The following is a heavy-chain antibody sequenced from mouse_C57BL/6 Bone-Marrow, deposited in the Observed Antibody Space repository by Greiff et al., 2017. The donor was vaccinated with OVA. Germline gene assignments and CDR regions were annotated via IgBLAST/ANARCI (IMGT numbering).Heavy chain of an antibody. CDR1: GYTFTDYE. J-gene: IGHJ4*01. CDR2: IDPETGGT. D-gene: IGHD2-3*01. V-gene: IGHV1-15*01. Sequence: LQQSGAELVRPGASVTLSCKASGYTFTDYEMHWVKQTPVHGLEWIGAIDPETGGTAYNQKFKGKAILTADKSSSTAYMELRSLTSEDSAVYYCTRDGYPHYYAMDYWGQGTSVTVSS. CDR3: TRDGYPHYYAMDY.